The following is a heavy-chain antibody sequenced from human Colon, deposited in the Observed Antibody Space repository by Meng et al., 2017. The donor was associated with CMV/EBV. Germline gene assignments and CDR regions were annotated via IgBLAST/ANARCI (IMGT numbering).Heavy chain of an antibody. J-gene: IGHJ6*02. D-gene: IGHD3-10*01. CDR2: INPNSGDT. V-gene: IGHV1-2*02. Sequence: ASVKVSCKASGYIFISYSMHWVRQAPGQGLEWMGLINPNSGDTNYAQKFQGRVSMTRDTSITTGYMELSGLSSDDTAVYYCARDWFGGGQYYGMDVWGQGTAVTVSS. CDR3: ARDWFGGGQYYGMDV. CDR1: GYIFISYS.